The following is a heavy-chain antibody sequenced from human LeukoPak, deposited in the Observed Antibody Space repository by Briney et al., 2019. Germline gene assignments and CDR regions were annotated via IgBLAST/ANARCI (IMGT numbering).Heavy chain of an antibody. V-gene: IGHV3-30*14. CDR2: ISYDGSNK. Sequence: GGSLRLSCAASGFTFSSYAMHWVRQAPGKGLEWVAVISYDGSNKYYADSVKGRFTISRDNSENTLYLQMDSLRVEDTAVYYCARDRNYFDSSGYRKGSFDIWGHGTMVTVSS. D-gene: IGHD3-22*01. CDR1: GFTFSSYA. J-gene: IGHJ3*02. CDR3: ARDRNYFDSSGYRKGSFDI.